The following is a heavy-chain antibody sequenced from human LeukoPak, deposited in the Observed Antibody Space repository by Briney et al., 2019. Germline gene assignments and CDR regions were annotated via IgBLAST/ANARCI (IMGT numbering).Heavy chain of an antibody. V-gene: IGHV1-8*03. J-gene: IGHJ6*03. D-gene: IGHD2-15*01. Sequence: ASVKVSCKASGYTFTSYDINWVRQATGQGLEWMGWMNPNSGNTGYAQKFQGRVTITRNTSISTAYMEPSSLRSEDTAVYYCARLVVAATHYYYYYMDVWGKGTTVTVSS. CDR3: ARLVVAATHYYYYYMDV. CDR2: MNPNSGNT. CDR1: GYTFTSYD.